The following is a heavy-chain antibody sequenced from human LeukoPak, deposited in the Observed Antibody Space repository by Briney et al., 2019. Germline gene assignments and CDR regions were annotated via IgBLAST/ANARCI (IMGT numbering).Heavy chain of an antibody. V-gene: IGHV4-59*01. D-gene: IGHD3-10*01. CDR3: ARTTLRGAVAASCFDY. Sequence: PSETLSLTCTVSGGSISSYYWSWTRQPPGKGLEWIGYIYYSGSTNYNPSLKSRVTISVDTSKNQFSLKLSSVTAADTAVYYCARTTLRGAVAASCFDYWGQGTLVTVSS. CDR2: IYYSGST. CDR1: GGSISSYY. J-gene: IGHJ4*02.